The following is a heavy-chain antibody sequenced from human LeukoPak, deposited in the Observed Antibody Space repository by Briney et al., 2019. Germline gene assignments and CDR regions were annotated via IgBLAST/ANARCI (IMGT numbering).Heavy chain of an antibody. V-gene: IGHV4-59*08. Sequence: SETLSLTCTISGGSISSYYWSWIRQPPGKGLEWIGYIYYSGTTNYNPSLKSRVTISVDTSKNQFSLKLSSVTAADTAVYYCARTRIAAAGTDWGQGTLVTVSS. CDR2: IYYSGTT. CDR3: ARTRIAAAGTD. J-gene: IGHJ4*02. CDR1: GGSISSYY. D-gene: IGHD6-13*01.